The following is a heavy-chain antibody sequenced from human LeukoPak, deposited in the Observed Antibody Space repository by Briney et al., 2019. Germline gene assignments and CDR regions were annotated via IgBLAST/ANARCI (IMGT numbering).Heavy chain of an antibody. V-gene: IGHV1-2*02. CDR1: GYTFTGYY. CDR3: ASSYSSSSRHYYYYMDV. CDR2: INPNSGGT. J-gene: IGHJ6*03. D-gene: IGHD6-6*01. Sequence: ASVKVSCKASGYTFTGYYMHWVRQAPGQGLEWMGWINPNSGGTNYAQKFQGRVTMTRDTSISTAYMELSRLRSDDTAVYYCASSYSSSSRHYYYYMDVWGKGTTVTVSS.